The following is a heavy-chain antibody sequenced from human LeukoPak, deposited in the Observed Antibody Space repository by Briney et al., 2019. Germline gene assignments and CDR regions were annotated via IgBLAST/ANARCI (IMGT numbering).Heavy chain of an antibody. Sequence: ASVKVSCKASGYTFTSYYMHWVRQAPGQGLEWMGIINPSGGSTSYAQKFQGRVTMTRDTSTSTVYMELRSLRSEDTAVYYCARSYDSSGYYQEVGYWGQGTLVTVSS. CDR1: GYTFTSYY. J-gene: IGHJ4*02. CDR2: INPSGGST. V-gene: IGHV1-46*01. CDR3: ARSYDSSGYYQEVGY. D-gene: IGHD3-22*01.